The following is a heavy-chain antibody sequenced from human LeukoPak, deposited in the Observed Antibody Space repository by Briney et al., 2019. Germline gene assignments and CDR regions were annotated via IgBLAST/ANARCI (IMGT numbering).Heavy chain of an antibody. V-gene: IGHV1-8*01. CDR2: MNPNSGNT. CDR1: GYTFTSYD. D-gene: IGHD6-6*01. J-gene: IGHJ6*03. CDR3: ARVGIAARLYYYYYMDV. Sequence: ASVTVSCKASGYTFTSYDINWVRQATGQGLEWMGWMNPNSGNTGYAQKFQGRVTMTRNTSISTAYMELSSLRSEDTAVYYCARVGIAARLYYYYYMDVWGKGTTVTVSS.